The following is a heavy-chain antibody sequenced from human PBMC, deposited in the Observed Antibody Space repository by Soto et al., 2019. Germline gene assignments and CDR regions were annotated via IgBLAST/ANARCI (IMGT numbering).Heavy chain of an antibody. CDR2: INAGNGNT. CDR1: GYTFTSYA. D-gene: IGHD5-12*01. Sequence: QVQLVQSGAEVKKPGASVKVSCKASGYTFTSYAMHWVRQAPGQRLEWMGWINAGNGNTKYSQKFQGRVTITRDTSASTAYMELSSLRSEDTAVYYCAGEFRYSGYDFLGWFDPWGQGTLVTVSS. J-gene: IGHJ5*02. CDR3: AGEFRYSGYDFLGWFDP. V-gene: IGHV1-3*01.